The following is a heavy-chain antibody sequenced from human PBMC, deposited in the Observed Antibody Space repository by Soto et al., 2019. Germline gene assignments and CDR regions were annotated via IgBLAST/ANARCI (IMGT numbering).Heavy chain of an antibody. CDR2: IWYDGSNK. J-gene: IGHJ4*02. Sequence: GGSLRLSCAASGFTFSSYGMHWVRQAPGKGLEWVAVIWYDGSNKYYADSVKGRFTISRDNSKNTLYLQMNSLRAEDTAVYYCARPTYSGYPLTYFDYWGQGTLVTVSS. V-gene: IGHV3-33*01. CDR3: ARPTYSGYPLTYFDY. CDR1: GFTFSSYG. D-gene: IGHD5-12*01.